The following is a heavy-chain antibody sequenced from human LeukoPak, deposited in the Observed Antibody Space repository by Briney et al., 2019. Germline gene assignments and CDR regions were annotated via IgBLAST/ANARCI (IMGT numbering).Heavy chain of an antibody. D-gene: IGHD1-1*01. V-gene: IGHV1-2*02. J-gene: IGHJ4*02. CDR2: INPNSGGT. CDR3: ARDPSRAAGRGNY. Sequence: ASVKVSCKASEYTFSDYYIHWVRQAPGQGLEWMGWINPNSGGTKYAQKFHGRVTMTKDTSISTAYMELSSLRSEDTAVYYCARDPSRAAGRGNYWGQGTLVTVSS. CDR1: EYTFSDYY.